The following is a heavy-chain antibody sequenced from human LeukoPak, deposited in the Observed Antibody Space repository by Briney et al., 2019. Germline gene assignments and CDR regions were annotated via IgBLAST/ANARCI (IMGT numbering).Heavy chain of an antibody. J-gene: IGHJ4*02. D-gene: IGHD1-26*01. V-gene: IGHV3-7*05. CDR3: ARDKSVGATPLDY. Sequence: GGSLRLSCAASGFTFSSYWRTWVRQAPGKGLERVANIKQDGSAKYYVDSVKGRFTISRDNARTSLYLQMNSLTSDDTAEYYCARDKSVGATPLDYWGQGTLVTVSS. CDR1: GFTFSSYW. CDR2: IKQDGSAK.